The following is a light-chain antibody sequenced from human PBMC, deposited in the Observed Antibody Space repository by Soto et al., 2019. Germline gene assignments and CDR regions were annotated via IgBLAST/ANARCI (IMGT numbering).Light chain of an antibody. CDR1: QSVGSH. V-gene: IGKV3-11*01. J-gene: IGKJ4*01. CDR2: DIS. CDR3: QQRSAWPLT. Sequence: EMVLTQSPASLSLSPGESATRSCRASQSVGSHFAWYQQKPGQGPRLVIYDISKRATGIPARFSGSGFGTDFTLTMSSLEPEDFAVYFCQQRSAWPLTFGGGTKVEI.